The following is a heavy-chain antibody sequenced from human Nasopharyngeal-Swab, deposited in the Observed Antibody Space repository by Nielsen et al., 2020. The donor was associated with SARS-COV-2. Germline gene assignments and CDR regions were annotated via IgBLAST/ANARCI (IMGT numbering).Heavy chain of an antibody. Sequence: GGSLRLSCAASGFTFDDYAMHWVRQAPGKGLEWVSGISWNSGSIGYADSVRGRFTISRDNAKNSLYLQMNGLRAEDTALYYCAKEEVYNWNDSGWFDPWGQGTLVTVSS. CDR1: GFTFDDYA. D-gene: IGHD1-1*01. V-gene: IGHV3-9*01. CDR3: AKEEVYNWNDSGWFDP. J-gene: IGHJ5*02. CDR2: ISWNSGSI.